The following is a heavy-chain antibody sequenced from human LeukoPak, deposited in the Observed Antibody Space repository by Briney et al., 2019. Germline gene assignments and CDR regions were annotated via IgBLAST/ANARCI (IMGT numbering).Heavy chain of an antibody. Sequence: GGSLRLSCAASGFTFSSYSMNWVRQAPGKGLEWVSYISSSSSTRYNADSVKGRFTISRDNAKNSLYLQMNSLRAEDTAVYYCARDESYYDSSGYFDYWGQGTLVTVSS. CDR3: ARDESYYDSSGYFDY. CDR1: GFTFSSYS. V-gene: IGHV3-48*01. J-gene: IGHJ4*02. CDR2: ISSSSSTR. D-gene: IGHD3-22*01.